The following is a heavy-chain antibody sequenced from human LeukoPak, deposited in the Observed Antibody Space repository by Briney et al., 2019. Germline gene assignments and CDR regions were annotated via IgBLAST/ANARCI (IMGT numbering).Heavy chain of an antibody. D-gene: IGHD3-10*01. V-gene: IGHV3-23*01. CDR1: GFTFSNYA. CDR3: AKAEGYYYGSGSS. CDR2: ISGSGDAT. J-gene: IGHJ4*02. Sequence: GGSLRLSCAATGFTFSNYAMIWVRQASGKGLECVSSISGSGDATYYADSVKGRFTISRDNSKNTLYLQLNSLGAEDTAVYYCAKAEGYYYGSGSSWGQGTLVTVSS.